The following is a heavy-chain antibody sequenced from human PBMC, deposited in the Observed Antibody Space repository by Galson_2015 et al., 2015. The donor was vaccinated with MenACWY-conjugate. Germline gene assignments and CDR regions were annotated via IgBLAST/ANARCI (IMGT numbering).Heavy chain of an antibody. J-gene: IGHJ6*02. CDR3: ARVGWFGDYRKEKYAMDV. CDR2: ISSNGGRT. V-gene: IGHV3-64*01. D-gene: IGHD3-10*01. Sequence: SLRLSCAASGFNFSCYGMQWVRQAPGTGLEHVSAISSNGGRTFYANSVKGRFTISRDNSKNTLYLQMGSLRAEDMAVYYCARVGWFGDYRKEKYAMDVWGLGTTVTVSS. CDR1: GFNFSCYG.